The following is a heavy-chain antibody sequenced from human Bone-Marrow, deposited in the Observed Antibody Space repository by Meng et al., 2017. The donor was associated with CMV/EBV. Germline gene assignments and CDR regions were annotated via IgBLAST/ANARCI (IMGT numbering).Heavy chain of an antibody. CDR3: AKSEGAAAGPYYFDY. Sequence: QGQLSAAGGCVVQPGRCLTLSCAASGFSFSSYGMHWVRQAPGKGLEWVAFIRYDGSNKYYADSVKGRFPISRDNSKNTLYLQMNSLRAEDTAVYYCAKSEGAAAGPYYFDYWGQGTLVTVSS. J-gene: IGHJ4*02. CDR2: IRYDGSNK. V-gene: IGHV3-30*02. CDR1: GFSFSSYG. D-gene: IGHD6-13*01.